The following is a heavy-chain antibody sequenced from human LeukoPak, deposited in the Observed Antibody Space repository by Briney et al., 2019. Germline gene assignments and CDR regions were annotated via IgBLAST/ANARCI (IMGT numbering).Heavy chain of an antibody. V-gene: IGHV1-3*01. Sequence: GASVKVSCKASGYTFTSYAMHWVRQAPGQRLEWMGWINAGNGNTKYSQKFQGRVTITRDTSASTAYMELSSLRSEDTAVYYCARDGPGEIAVAGMDYWGQGTLVTVSS. D-gene: IGHD6-19*01. CDR1: GYTFTSYA. CDR3: ARDGPGEIAVAGMDY. J-gene: IGHJ4*02. CDR2: INAGNGNT.